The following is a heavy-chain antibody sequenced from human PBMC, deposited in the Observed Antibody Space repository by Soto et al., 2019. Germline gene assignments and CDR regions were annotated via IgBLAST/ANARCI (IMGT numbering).Heavy chain of an antibody. D-gene: IGHD3-9*01. J-gene: IGHJ6*02. Sequence: GASVKVSCKASGYTFTSYYMHWVRQAPGQGLEWMGIINPSGGSTSYAQKFQGRVTMTRDTSTSTVYMELSSLRSEDTAVYYCARVIDTLTGPVGYYYYYGMDVWGQGTTVTVSS. V-gene: IGHV1-46*01. CDR1: GYTFTSYY. CDR3: ARVIDTLTGPVGYYYYYGMDV. CDR2: INPSGGST.